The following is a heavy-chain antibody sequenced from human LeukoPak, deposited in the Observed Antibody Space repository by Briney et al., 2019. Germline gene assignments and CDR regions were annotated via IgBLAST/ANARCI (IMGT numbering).Heavy chain of an antibody. V-gene: IGHV4-59*01. D-gene: IGHD3-10*01. CDR2: IYYSGST. J-gene: IGHJ4*02. CDR3: ARSNGSGSYYFDY. Sequence: PSETLSLTCTVSGGSISSYYWSWIRQPPGKGLEWIGYIYYSGSTNYNPSLKSRVNISVDTSKNQFSLKLSSVTAADTAVYYCARSNGSGSYYFDYWGQGTLVTVSS. CDR1: GGSISSYY.